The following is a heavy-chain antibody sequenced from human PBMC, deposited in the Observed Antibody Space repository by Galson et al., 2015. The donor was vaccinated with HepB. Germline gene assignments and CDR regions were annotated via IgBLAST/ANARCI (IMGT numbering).Heavy chain of an antibody. J-gene: IGHJ1*01. CDR2: IIPILGIA. CDR3: ARVSYCTSTTCYLFLRH. V-gene: IGHV1-69*04. Sequence: SVKVSCKASGGTFSSYGISWVRQAPGQGLEWMGRIIPILGIANYPQKFQGRVAITADKSTGTAYMELSSLRSEDTAVYYCARVSYCTSTTCYLFLRHWGQGTLVTVSS. D-gene: IGHD2-2*01. CDR1: GGTFSSYG.